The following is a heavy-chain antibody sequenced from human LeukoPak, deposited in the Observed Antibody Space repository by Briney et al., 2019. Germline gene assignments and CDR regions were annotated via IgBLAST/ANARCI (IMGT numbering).Heavy chain of an antibody. V-gene: IGHV5-10-1*01. Sequence: GESLRISCKGSGYSSTNYWISWVRQMPGKGLEWMGRIDPSDSYTNYSPSFQGHVTISADKSISTAYLQWSSLKASDTAMYYCARSMFASGSYYSRDYWGQGTLVTVSS. J-gene: IGHJ4*02. CDR2: IDPSDSYT. D-gene: IGHD3-10*01. CDR1: GYSSTNYW. CDR3: ARSMFASGSYYSRDY.